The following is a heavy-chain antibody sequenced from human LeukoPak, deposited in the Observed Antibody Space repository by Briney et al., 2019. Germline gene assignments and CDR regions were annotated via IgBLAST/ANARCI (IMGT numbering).Heavy chain of an antibody. V-gene: IGHV3-11*06. Sequence: GGSLRLSCAASGFTFSDYYMSWIRQAPGKGLEWVSYISSSSSYTNYADSVKGRFTITRDNAKNSLYLQMNSLRAEDTAVYYCARVWYYYGSGSSKYFDYWGQGTLVTVS. D-gene: IGHD3-10*01. CDR2: ISSSSSYT. J-gene: IGHJ4*02. CDR1: GFTFSDYY. CDR3: ARVWYYYGSGSSKYFDY.